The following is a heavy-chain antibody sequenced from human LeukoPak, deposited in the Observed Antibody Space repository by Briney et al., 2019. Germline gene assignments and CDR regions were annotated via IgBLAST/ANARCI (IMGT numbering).Heavy chain of an antibody. Sequence: ASVKVSCKASGYTFTTYGIDWVRQAPGQGLEWMGWINTYNGNTNYAQKLQDRVTMTTDTSTSTAYMELRSLRSDDTAVYYCARAPYDFWSGYYHYWGQGTLVTVSS. J-gene: IGHJ4*02. V-gene: IGHV1-18*01. CDR2: INTYNGNT. D-gene: IGHD3-3*01. CDR1: GYTFTTYG. CDR3: ARAPYDFWSGYYHY.